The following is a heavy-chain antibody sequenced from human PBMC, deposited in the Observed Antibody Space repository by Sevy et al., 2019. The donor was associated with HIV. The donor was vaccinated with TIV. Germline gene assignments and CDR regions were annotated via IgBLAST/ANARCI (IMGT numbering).Heavy chain of an antibody. Sequence: GGSLRLSCAASGFTFSSYSMNWVRQAPGKGLEWVSYISSSSSTIYYADSVKGRFTISRYNAKNSLYLQMNSLRDEDTAVYYCARALVSSTVADYYYYGMDVWGQGTTVTVSS. J-gene: IGHJ6*02. V-gene: IGHV3-48*02. D-gene: IGHD2-2*01. CDR2: ISSSSSTI. CDR3: ARALVSSTVADYYYYGMDV. CDR1: GFTFSSYS.